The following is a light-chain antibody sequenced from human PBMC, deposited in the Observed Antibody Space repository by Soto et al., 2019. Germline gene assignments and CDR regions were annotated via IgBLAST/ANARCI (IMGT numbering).Light chain of an antibody. CDR1: QSVTNW. Sequence: DIQMTQSPSTLSASVGDRVTITCRASQSVTNWLAWYQQKPGMAPKLLIYDASHLETGVPSRFSGSGSGTEFTLTISSLQPDDFATYYCQQYNNYSPWTFGQGTKVEIK. J-gene: IGKJ1*01. CDR2: DAS. V-gene: IGKV1-5*01. CDR3: QQYNNYSPWT.